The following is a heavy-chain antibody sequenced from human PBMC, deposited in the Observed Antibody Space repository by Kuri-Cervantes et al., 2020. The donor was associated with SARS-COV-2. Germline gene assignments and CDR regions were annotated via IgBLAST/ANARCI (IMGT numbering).Heavy chain of an antibody. V-gene: IGHV1-2*04. CDR1: GYALTHYY. CDR3: ARGEAARGLMVVFKWRGAGPLHF. CDR2: LNPNTGGT. J-gene: IGHJ4*02. D-gene: IGHD3-10*01. Sequence: ASVKVSCKASGYALTHYYIHWVRQAPGQGLEWMGWLNPNTGGTNYAQKFQGWVTMTRDTSLTTAYMELTRLTSDDSAVYFCARGEAARGLMVVFKWRGAGPLHFWGQGTLVTVSS.